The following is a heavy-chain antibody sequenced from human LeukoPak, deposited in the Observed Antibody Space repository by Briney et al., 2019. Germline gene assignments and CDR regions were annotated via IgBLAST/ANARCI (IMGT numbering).Heavy chain of an antibody. CDR2: INPNSGGT. D-gene: IGHD6-13*01. CDR3: ASGDDSSSWYVGYYYMDV. V-gene: IGHV1-2*02. J-gene: IGHJ6*03. CDR1: GGTFSSYA. Sequence: GASVKVSCKASGGTFSSYAISWVRRAPGQGLEWMGWINPNSGGTNYAQKFQGRVTMTRDTSISTAYMELSRLRSDDTAVYYCASGDDSSSWYVGYYYMDVWGKGTTVTVSS.